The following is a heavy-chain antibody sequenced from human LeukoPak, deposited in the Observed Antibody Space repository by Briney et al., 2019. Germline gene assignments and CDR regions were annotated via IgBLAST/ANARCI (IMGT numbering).Heavy chain of an antibody. CDR2: IIPILGIA. Sequence: ASVKVSCKASGGTLSSYAISWVRQAPGQGLEWMGRIIPILGIANYAQKFQGRVTITADKSTSTAYMELSSLRSEDTAVYYCARGGSRDGYNYFDAFDIWGQGTMVTVSS. CDR1: GGTLSSYA. D-gene: IGHD5-24*01. V-gene: IGHV1-69*04. J-gene: IGHJ3*02. CDR3: ARGGSRDGYNYFDAFDI.